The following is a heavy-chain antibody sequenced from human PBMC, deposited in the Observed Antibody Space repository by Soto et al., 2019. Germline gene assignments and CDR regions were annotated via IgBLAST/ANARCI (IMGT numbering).Heavy chain of an antibody. CDR2: ISAYNGNT. Sequence: ASVKVSCKASGGTFSSYAISWLRQAPGQGLEWMGWISAYNGNTNYAQKLQGRVTMTTDTSTSTAYMELRSLRSDDTAVYYCARVRIAVAGRRSYYFDYWGQGTLVTVSS. J-gene: IGHJ4*02. V-gene: IGHV1-18*01. D-gene: IGHD6-19*01. CDR3: ARVRIAVAGRRSYYFDY. CDR1: GGTFSSYA.